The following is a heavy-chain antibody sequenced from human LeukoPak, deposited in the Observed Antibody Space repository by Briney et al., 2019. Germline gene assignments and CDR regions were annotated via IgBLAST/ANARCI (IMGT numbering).Heavy chain of an antibody. CDR3: ARDAMGTDY. J-gene: IGHJ4*02. V-gene: IGHV3-33*01. CDR1: GLTSSNYG. Sequence: QPGRSLRLSCAASGLTSSNYGMHWVRQAPGKGLEWVALIWYDGSNKYYADSVKGRFTISRDNSKNTLYLQMNSLRAEDTAVYYCARDAMGTDYWGQGTLVTVSS. D-gene: IGHD7-27*01. CDR2: IWYDGSNK.